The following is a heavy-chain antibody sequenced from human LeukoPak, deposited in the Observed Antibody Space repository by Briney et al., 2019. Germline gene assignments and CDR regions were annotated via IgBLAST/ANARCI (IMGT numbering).Heavy chain of an antibody. J-gene: IGHJ4*02. D-gene: IGHD3-10*01. Sequence: SETLSLTCGVSGGSIITTNWWTWVRQPPGKGLEWIGEIYHSGSINYNPSLKSRVTISVDKSKNQFSLNLSSVTAADTAVYYCARTYGSGSYYDYWGQGTLVTVSS. CDR1: GGSIITTNW. CDR2: IYHSGSI. CDR3: ARTYGSGSYYDY. V-gene: IGHV4-4*02.